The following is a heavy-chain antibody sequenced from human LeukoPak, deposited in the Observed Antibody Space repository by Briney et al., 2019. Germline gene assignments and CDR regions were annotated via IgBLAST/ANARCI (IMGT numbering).Heavy chain of an antibody. Sequence: GRSLRLSCAASGFTFSSYGMHWVRRAPGKGLEWVAVISYDGSNKYYADSVKGRFTISRDNSKNTLYLQMNSLRAEDTAVYYCARDIVVVPAAITLRYYYYGMDVWGQGTTVTVSS. CDR2: ISYDGSNK. V-gene: IGHV3-30*19. CDR3: ARDIVVVPAAITLRYYYYGMDV. D-gene: IGHD2-2*02. J-gene: IGHJ6*02. CDR1: GFTFSSYG.